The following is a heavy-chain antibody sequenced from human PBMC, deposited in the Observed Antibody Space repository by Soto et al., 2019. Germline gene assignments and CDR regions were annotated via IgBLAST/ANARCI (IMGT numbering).Heavy chain of an antibody. V-gene: IGHV3-23*01. CDR3: AKDFLYCSGGSCYSDY. CDR1: GFTFSSYA. CDR2: ISGSGGST. Sequence: GGSLRLSCAASGFTFSSYAMSWVRQAPGKGLEWVSAISGSGGSTYYADSVKGRFTISRDNSKNTLYLQMNSLRAEDTAVYYCAKDFLYCSGGSCYSDYWGQGTLVTVSS. D-gene: IGHD2-15*01. J-gene: IGHJ4*02.